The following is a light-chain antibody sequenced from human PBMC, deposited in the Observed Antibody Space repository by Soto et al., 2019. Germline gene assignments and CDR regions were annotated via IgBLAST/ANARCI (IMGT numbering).Light chain of an antibody. CDR2: DAS. CDR3: QQYNSYSPLP. Sequence: DVQVTQSPSTLSASVGDRVTLTCRASQSLNTRLAWYQQRPGKAPKLLIYDASTLESGVPSRFSGSGSGTEFTLTISSLQPDDFATYYCQQYNSYSPLPFGGGTKVDNK. CDR1: QSLNTR. V-gene: IGKV1-5*01. J-gene: IGKJ4*01.